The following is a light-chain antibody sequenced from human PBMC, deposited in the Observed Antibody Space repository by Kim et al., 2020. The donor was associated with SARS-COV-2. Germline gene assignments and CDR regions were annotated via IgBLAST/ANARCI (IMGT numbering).Light chain of an antibody. CDR3: NYRDSSGNHLV. V-gene: IGLV3-19*01. Sequence: SSELTQDPAVSVALGQTVRITCQGDSLRSYYASWYQQKPGQAPVLVIYVKNNRPSGIPDRFSGSSSGNTASLTITGAQAEDEADYYCNYRDSSGNHLVFGGGTQLTVL. CDR2: VKN. CDR1: SLRSYY. J-gene: IGLJ3*02.